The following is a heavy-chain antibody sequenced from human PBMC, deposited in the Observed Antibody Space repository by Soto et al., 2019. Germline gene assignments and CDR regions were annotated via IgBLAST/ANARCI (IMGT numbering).Heavy chain of an antibody. Sequence: SDTLSLTCAVYGGSFSVYYWSWIRQPPGKGLEWIGEINHSGSTNYNPSLKSRVTISVDTSKNQFSLKLSSVTAADTAVYYCARVGPFTILAQAGYYYYYYMDVWGKGTTVTVSS. V-gene: IGHV4-34*01. CDR2: INHSGST. J-gene: IGHJ6*03. D-gene: IGHD3-3*01. CDR1: GGSFSVYY. CDR3: ARVGPFTILAQAGYYYYYYMDV.